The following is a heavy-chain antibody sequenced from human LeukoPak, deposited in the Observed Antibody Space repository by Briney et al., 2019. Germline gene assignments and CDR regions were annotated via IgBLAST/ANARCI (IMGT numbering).Heavy chain of an antibody. Sequence: SETLSLTCTVSGGSVSSGSYYWSWIRQPPGKGLEWIGYIYYSGSTNYNPSLKSRVTISVDTSKNQFSLKLSSVTAADTAVYYCARKSSVDFTPDYWGQGTLVTVSS. CDR2: IYYSGST. J-gene: IGHJ4*02. CDR1: GGSVSSGSYY. CDR3: ARKSSVDFTPDY. V-gene: IGHV4-61*01. D-gene: IGHD3-3*01.